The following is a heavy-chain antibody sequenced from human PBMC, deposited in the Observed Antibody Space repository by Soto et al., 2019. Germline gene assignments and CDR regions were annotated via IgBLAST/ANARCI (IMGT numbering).Heavy chain of an antibody. CDR3: ARVLPHLGGQGGVRGVYFDY. CDR2: ISSSGSTI. Sequence: QVQLVESGGGLVKPGGSLRLSCAASGFTFSDYYMSWIRQAPGKGLEWVSYISSSGSTIYYADSVKGRFTISRDNAKNPLYLQMNSRGAEDTAVYYCARVLPHLGGQGGVRGVYFDYWGQGTLVTVSS. D-gene: IGHD3-10*01. CDR1: GFTFSDYY. V-gene: IGHV3-11*01. J-gene: IGHJ4*02.